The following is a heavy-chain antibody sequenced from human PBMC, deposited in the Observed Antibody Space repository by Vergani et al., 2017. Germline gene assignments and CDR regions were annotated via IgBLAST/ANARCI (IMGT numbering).Heavy chain of an antibody. CDR3: ASRDITIFGVVIIRGYYYYGMDV. CDR1: SHTFQTYG. V-gene: IGHV1-18*01. CDR2: IRPYTGHT. J-gene: IGHJ6*02. D-gene: IGHD3-3*01. Sequence: QVQLVQSGAELKKPGASVSVSCKGSSHTFQTYGISWVRQAPGKGLEWMAWIRPYTGHTIYAQKFQGRVTITADESTSTAYMELSSLRSEDTAVYYCASRDITIFGVVIIRGYYYYGMDVWGQGTTVTVSS.